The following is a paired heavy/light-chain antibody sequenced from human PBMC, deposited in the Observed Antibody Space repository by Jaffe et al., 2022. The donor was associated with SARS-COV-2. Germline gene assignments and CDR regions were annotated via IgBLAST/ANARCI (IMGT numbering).Heavy chain of an antibody. V-gene: IGHV3-73*02. J-gene: IGHJ5*02. CDR1: GFTFSASA. CDR3: TGRGLGGENWFDP. CDR2: IRSKANSYAT. Sequence: EVQLVESGGGLVQPGGSLKLSCAASGFTFSASAMHWVRQASGKGLEWVGRIRSKANSYATEYAASVRGRFTISRDDSKNTAYLQMNSLKIEDTALYFCTGRGLGGENWFDPWGQGTLVTVSS. D-gene: IGHD3-10*01.
Light chain of an antibody. J-gene: IGKJ5*01. CDR1: QGINSW. Sequence: DIQMTQSPSSVSASVGDRVTITCRASQGINSWLAWYQQKPGKAPKLLIYTASTLQSGVPSRFSGSGSGTDFTLTISSLQPEDFATYYCQQANSVPLTFGQGTRLEIK. CDR2: TAS. V-gene: IGKV1-12*01. CDR3: QQANSVPLT.